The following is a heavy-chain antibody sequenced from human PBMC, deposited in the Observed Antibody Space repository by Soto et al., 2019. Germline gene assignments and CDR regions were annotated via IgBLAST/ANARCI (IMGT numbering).Heavy chain of an antibody. CDR1: GYTFTSYG. D-gene: IGHD6-19*01. CDR2: ISAYNGNT. J-gene: IGHJ4*02. Sequence: ASVKVSCKASGYTFTSYGISWVRQAPGQGLEWMGWISAYNGNTNYAQKLQGRVTITADTSTSTGYMELSSLRSDDTAVYYCVRARDTGWSPTVDYWGQGTLVTVSS. CDR3: VRARDTGWSPTVDY. V-gene: IGHV1-18*01.